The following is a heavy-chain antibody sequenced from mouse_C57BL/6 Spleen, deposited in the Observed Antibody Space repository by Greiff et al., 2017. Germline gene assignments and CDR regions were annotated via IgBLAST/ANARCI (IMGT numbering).Heavy chain of an antibody. D-gene: IGHD1-1*01. Sequence: QVQLKESGPGLVAPSQSLSITCTVSGFSLTSYAISWVRQPPGKGLEWFGVIWTGGGTNYNSALKSRLSISKDNSKSQVFLKMNSLQTDDTARYYCARNSLLRAMDYWGQGTSVTVSS. CDR1: GFSLTSYA. CDR3: ARNSLLRAMDY. V-gene: IGHV2-9-1*01. J-gene: IGHJ4*01. CDR2: IWTGGGT.